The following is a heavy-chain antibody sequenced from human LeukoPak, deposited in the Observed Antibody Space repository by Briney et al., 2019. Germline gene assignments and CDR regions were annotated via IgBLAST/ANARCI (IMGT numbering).Heavy chain of an antibody. CDR2: MNPNSGNT. J-gene: IGHJ4*02. CDR3: AKTSRSSAMVNIDY. Sequence: ASVKVSCKASGYTFTSYAMNWVRQAPGQGLEWMGWMNPNSGNTGYAQKFQGRVTITRNTSISTAYMELSSLRSEDTAVYYCAKTSRSSAMVNIDYWGQGTLVTVSS. V-gene: IGHV1-8*03. D-gene: IGHD5-18*01. CDR1: GYTFTSYA.